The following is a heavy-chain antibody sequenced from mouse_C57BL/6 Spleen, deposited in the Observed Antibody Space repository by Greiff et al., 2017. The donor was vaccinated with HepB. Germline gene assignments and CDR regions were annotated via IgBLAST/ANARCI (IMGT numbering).Heavy chain of an antibody. J-gene: IGHJ4*01. Sequence: VQLQQPGAELVKPGASVKMSCKASGYTFTSYWITWVKQRPGQGLEWIGDIYPGSGSTNYNEKFKSKATLTVDTSSSTAYMQLSSLTSEDSAVYYWASLYDYEGSAMDYWGQGTSVTVSS. CDR1: GYTFTSYW. D-gene: IGHD2-4*01. V-gene: IGHV1-55*01. CDR2: IYPGSGST. CDR3: ASLYDYEGSAMDY.